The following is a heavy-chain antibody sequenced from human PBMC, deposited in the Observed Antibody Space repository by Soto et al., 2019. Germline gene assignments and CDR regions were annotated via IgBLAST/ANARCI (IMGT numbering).Heavy chain of an antibody. Sequence: SETLSLTCTVSGGSISSYYWSWIRQPPGKGLEWIGYTYYSGSTNYNPSLKSRVTISVDTSKNQFSLKLSSVTAADTAVYYCARVSGGYDIDYWGQGTLVTVSS. D-gene: IGHD5-12*01. CDR1: GGSISSYY. J-gene: IGHJ4*02. CDR3: ARVSGGYDIDY. CDR2: TYYSGST. V-gene: IGHV4-59*01.